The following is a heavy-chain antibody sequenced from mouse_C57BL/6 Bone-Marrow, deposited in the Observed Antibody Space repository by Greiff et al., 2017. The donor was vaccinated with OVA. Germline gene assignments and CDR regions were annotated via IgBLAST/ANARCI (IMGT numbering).Heavy chain of an antibody. J-gene: IGHJ3*01. Sequence: EVQLQQSGAELVKPGASVKLSCTASGFNIKDYYMHWVKQRTEQGLEWIGRIDPEDGETKYAPKFPGKATITADTSSNTAYLQLSSLTSEDTAVYYCATKGWLTPWFAYWGQGTLVTVSA. V-gene: IGHV14-2*01. CDR2: IDPEDGET. CDR3: ATKGWLTPWFAY. CDR1: GFNIKDYY. D-gene: IGHD2-3*01.